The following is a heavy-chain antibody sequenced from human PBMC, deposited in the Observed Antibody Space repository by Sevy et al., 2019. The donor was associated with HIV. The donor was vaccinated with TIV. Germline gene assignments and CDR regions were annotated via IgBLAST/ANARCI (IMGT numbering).Heavy chain of an antibody. CDR2: ILPEDSDI. Sequence: GESLKISCKGSGYSFTTYWIGWVRQMPGKGLEWMGIILPEDSDIRYSPSFQGQVTISADKSINTAYLQWSSLRASDTAIYYCVRHRSHGYNWIDYWGQGTLVTVSS. CDR3: VRHRSHGYNWIDY. J-gene: IGHJ4*02. D-gene: IGHD5-12*01. CDR1: GYSFTTYW. V-gene: IGHV5-51*01.